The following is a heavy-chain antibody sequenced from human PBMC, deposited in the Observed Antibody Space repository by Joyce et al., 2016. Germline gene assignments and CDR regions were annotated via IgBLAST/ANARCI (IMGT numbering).Heavy chain of an antibody. V-gene: IGHV3-53*01. CDR3: ARDSCGGDCFLHGTFDI. D-gene: IGHD2-21*02. J-gene: IGHJ3*02. CDR1: GFTVSGNY. CDR2: IYSGGNT. Sequence: EVQLVESGGGLIQPGGSLRLSCAASGFTVSGNYMNWVRQAPGKGLEWVSVIYSGGNTYYADSVKCRFTISRDNSKNTLYLQMSSLRAEDTAMYYCARDSCGGDCFLHGTFDIWGQGTMVTVSS.